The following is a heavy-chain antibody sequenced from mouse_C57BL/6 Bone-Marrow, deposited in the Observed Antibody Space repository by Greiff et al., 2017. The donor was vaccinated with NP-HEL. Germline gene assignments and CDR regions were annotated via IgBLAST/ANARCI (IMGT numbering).Heavy chain of an antibody. J-gene: IGHJ3*01. D-gene: IGHD2-3*01. V-gene: IGHV3-6*01. Sequence: EVQLQQSGPGLVKPSQSLSLTCSVTGYSITSGYYWNWIRQFPGNKLEWMGYISYDGSNNTNPSIKNRISITRDTSKNQFFLKLNSVTTEDTATYYCARGGDGYFPFAYWSQGTLVTVSA. CDR3: ARGGDGYFPFAY. CDR1: GYSITSGYY. CDR2: ISYDGSN.